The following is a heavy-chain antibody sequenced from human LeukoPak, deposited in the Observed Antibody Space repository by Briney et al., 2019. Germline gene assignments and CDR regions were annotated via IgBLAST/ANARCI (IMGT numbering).Heavy chain of an antibody. CDR2: IIPIFGTA. CDR1: GGTFSSYA. V-gene: IGHV1-69*01. CDR3: ARSSGFMYYDFWRFDY. Sequence: GASVKVSCKASGGTFSSYAINWVRQAPGQGLEWMGGIIPIFGTANYAQKFQGRVTITADESTSTPYMELSSLRSEDAAVYYCARSSGFMYYDFWRFDYWGQGTLVTVSS. J-gene: IGHJ4*02. D-gene: IGHD3-3*01.